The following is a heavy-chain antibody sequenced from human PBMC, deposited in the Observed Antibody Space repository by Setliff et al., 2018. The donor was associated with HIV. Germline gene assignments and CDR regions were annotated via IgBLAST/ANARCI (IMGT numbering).Heavy chain of an antibody. V-gene: IGHV1-69*13. D-gene: IGHD6-19*01. CDR1: GGTFSGHA. CDR2: IIPLFGTA. J-gene: IGHJ5*02. CDR3: ARAPAHEHATGWYSSSNRFDP. Sequence: ASVKVSCKAAGGTFSGHAVNWVRQAPGQGVEWMGEIIPLFGTAHYAQRFQGRVTITADASTSTAYMELSRLKSADTAVYYCARAPAHEHATGWYSSSNRFDPWGQGTLVTVSS.